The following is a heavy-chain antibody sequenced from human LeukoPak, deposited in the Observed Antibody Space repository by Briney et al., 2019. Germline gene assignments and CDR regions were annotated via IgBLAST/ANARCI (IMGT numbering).Heavy chain of an antibody. J-gene: IGHJ4*02. CDR3: ARDELYYYDSSGYPVDY. Sequence: GALRLPCAASGFTFSSYAMSWVRQAPGKGLEWVSAISCSGGSTYYADSVKGRFTISRDNSKNTLYLQMNSLRAEDTAVYYCARDELYYYDSSGYPVDYWGQGTLVTVSS. D-gene: IGHD3-22*01. V-gene: IGHV3-23*01. CDR2: ISCSGGST. CDR1: GFTFSSYA.